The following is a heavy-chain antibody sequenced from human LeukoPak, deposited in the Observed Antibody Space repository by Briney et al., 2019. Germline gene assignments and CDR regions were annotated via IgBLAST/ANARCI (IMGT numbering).Heavy chain of an antibody. J-gene: IGHJ4*02. D-gene: IGHD1-26*01. CDR3: ASAYSGSYYAYFDY. CDR1: GGSISSYY. CDR2: IYYSGST. Sequence: SETLSLTCTVSGGSISSYYWSWIRQPPGKGLEWIGYIYYSGSTNYNPSLKSRVTISVDTSKNHFSLKLSSVTAAGTAVYYCASAYSGSYYAYFDYWGQGTLVTVSS. V-gene: IGHV4-59*08.